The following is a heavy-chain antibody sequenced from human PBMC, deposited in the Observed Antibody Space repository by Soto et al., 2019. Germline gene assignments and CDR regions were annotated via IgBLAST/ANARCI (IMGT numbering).Heavy chain of an antibody. CDR3: ARQYYDILSGFTGWFDP. J-gene: IGHJ5*02. V-gene: IGHV3-48*02. D-gene: IGHD3-9*01. CDR2: ISSSGSII. CDR1: GFTFSSYN. Sequence: GGSLRLSCAASGFTFSSYNMNWARRTPGKGLEWVSYISSSGSIIYYADSVKGRFTISRDNAKNSLYLQMNSLRHEDTALYYCARQYYDILSGFTGWFDPWGQGTLVTVSS.